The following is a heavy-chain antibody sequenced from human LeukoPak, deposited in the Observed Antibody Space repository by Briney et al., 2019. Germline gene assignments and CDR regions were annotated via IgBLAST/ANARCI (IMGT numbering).Heavy chain of an antibody. D-gene: IGHD2-2*01. CDR1: GGTFSSYA. CDR2: IIPIFCTA. V-gene: IGHV1-69*05. Sequence: GASVKVSCKASGGTFSSYAISWVRQAPGQGLEWMGGIIPIFCTANYAQKFQGRVTITTDESTSTAYMELSSLRSEDTAVYYCARVFCSSTSCPFDYWGQGTLVTVSS. J-gene: IGHJ4*02. CDR3: ARVFCSSTSCPFDY.